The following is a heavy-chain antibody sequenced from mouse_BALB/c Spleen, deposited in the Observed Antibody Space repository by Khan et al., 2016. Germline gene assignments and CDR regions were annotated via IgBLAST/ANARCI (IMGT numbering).Heavy chain of an antibody. CDR2: IVPGSGST. D-gene: IGHD1-1*01. V-gene: IGHV1-9*01. CDR1: GYTFSSDW. Sequence: QVQLKQSGADLMKPGGSLKIACTATGYTFSSDWLGWVKQRPGHGRAGRGGIVPGSGSTNYNETFKGKATFAADTSSNTAHLHRSSRSSDDSAVYYWARKCYGSSAFACWGQGTLVTVSA. J-gene: IGHJ3*01. CDR3: ARKCYGSSAFAC.